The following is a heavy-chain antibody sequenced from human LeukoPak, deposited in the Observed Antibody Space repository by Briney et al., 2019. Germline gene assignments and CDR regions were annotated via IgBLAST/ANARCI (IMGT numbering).Heavy chain of an antibody. D-gene: IGHD2-2*01. CDR1: GFTFSSYW. CDR2: IKQDGSEK. Sequence: PGGSLRLSCAASGFTFSSYWMSWVLQAPGKGLEWVANIKQDGSEKYYVDSVKGRFTISRDNAKNSLYLQMNSLRAEDTAVYYCARGGSYCSSTRCYDTLGYFDLWGRGTLVTVSS. CDR3: ARGGSYCSSTRCYDTLGYFDL. J-gene: IGHJ2*01. V-gene: IGHV3-7*01.